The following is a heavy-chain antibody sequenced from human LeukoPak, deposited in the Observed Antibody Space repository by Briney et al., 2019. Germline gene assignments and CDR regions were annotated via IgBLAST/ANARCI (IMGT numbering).Heavy chain of an antibody. Sequence: PGGSLRLSCAASGLTFSSYAMSWVRQAPGKGLEWVSAISGSGGSTYYADSVKGRFTISRDNSKNTLYLQMNSLRAEDTAVYYCAKEHDTAYYYDSSGYFDYWGQGTLVTVSS. CDR1: GLTFSSYA. V-gene: IGHV3-23*01. J-gene: IGHJ4*02. CDR3: AKEHDTAYYYDSSGYFDY. D-gene: IGHD3-22*01. CDR2: ISGSGGST.